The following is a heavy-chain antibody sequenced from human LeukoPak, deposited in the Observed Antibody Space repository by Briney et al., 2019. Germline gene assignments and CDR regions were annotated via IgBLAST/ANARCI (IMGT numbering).Heavy chain of an antibody. Sequence: ASVKVSCKASGYTFTGYYMHWVRQAPGQGLEWMGWINPNSGGTNYAQKFQGRVTMTRDTSISTAYMELSRLRSDDTAVYYCARGRGSGYSSGWSPSYFDYWGQGTLVTVSS. CDR3: ARGRGSGYSSGWSPSYFDY. CDR2: INPNSGGT. V-gene: IGHV1-2*02. CDR1: GYTFTGYY. D-gene: IGHD6-19*01. J-gene: IGHJ4*02.